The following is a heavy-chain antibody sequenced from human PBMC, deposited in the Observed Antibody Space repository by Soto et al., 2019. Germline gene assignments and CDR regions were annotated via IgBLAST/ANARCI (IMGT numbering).Heavy chain of an antibody. CDR1: GYTFTSYA. CDR3: ASGGDILTGYYPTHYYYYYYMDV. CDR2: INAGNGNT. D-gene: IGHD3-9*01. J-gene: IGHJ6*03. Sequence: ASVKVSCKASGYTFTSYAMHWVRQAPGQRLEWMGWINAGNGNTKYSQKFQGRVTITRDTSASTAYMELSSLRSEDTAVYYCASGGDILTGYYPTHYYYYYYMDVWGKGTTVTVSS. V-gene: IGHV1-3*01.